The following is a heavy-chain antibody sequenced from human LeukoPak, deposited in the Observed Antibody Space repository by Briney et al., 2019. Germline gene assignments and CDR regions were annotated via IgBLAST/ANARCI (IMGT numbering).Heavy chain of an antibody. CDR3: ARGIAYCGGDCYSADDYYYYGMDV. CDR1: GGTFSSYA. CDR2: IIPIFGTA. D-gene: IGHD2-21*02. Sequence: SVKVSCKASGGTFSSYAISWVRQAPGQGLEWMGGIIPIFGTANYAQKFQGRVTITTDESTSTAYMELSSLRSDDTAVYYCARGIAYCGGDCYSADDYYYYGMDVWGQGTTVTVSS. J-gene: IGHJ6*02. V-gene: IGHV1-69*05.